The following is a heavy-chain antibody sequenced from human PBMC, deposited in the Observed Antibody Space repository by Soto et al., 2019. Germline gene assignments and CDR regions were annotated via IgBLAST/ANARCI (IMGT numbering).Heavy chain of an antibody. J-gene: IGHJ4*02. V-gene: IGHV1-46*01. CDR3: ARSPVPTGTTLYYFDY. CDR2: IDPSAGST. D-gene: IGHD1-1*01. Sequence: ASVNVACKASGYTFTRYYRHWVRQAPRQGLEWMGVIDPSAGSTTWAQRFQGRVTITRDTSTSTVYMELSSLSSEDTAVYYCARSPVPTGTTLYYFDYWGQGALVTVSS. CDR1: GYTFTRYY.